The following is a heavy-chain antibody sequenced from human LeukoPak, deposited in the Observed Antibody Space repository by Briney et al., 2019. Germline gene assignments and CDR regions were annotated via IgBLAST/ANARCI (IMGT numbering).Heavy chain of an antibody. CDR1: GFTFNGSA. D-gene: IGHD4-17*01. J-gene: IGHJ4*02. Sequence: QSGGSLRLSCATFGFTFNGSALHWVRQASGQGLEWVGRIRSKAHRYATAYAASVKGRFTVSRDDSKNMAYLQMNSLKTEDTAIYYCTRRHYGDYVVDNWGQGTLVTVSS. V-gene: IGHV3-73*01. CDR2: IRSKAHRYAT. CDR3: TRRHYGDYVVDN.